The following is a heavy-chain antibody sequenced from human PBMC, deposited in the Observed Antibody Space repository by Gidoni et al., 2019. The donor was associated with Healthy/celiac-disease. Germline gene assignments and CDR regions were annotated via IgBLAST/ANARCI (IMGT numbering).Heavy chain of an antibody. CDR2: IYSGGST. CDR1: VFTVSSNY. Sequence: EVQLVESGGGLVQPGGSLRLSCAASVFTVSSNYMSWVRQAPGKGLEWVSVIYSGGSTYYADSVKGRFTISRDNSKNTLYLQMNSLRAEDTAVYYFGGETAAGTGYFQHWGQGTLVTVSS. V-gene: IGHV3-66*01. D-gene: IGHD6-13*01. CDR3: GGETAAGTGYFQH. J-gene: IGHJ1*01.